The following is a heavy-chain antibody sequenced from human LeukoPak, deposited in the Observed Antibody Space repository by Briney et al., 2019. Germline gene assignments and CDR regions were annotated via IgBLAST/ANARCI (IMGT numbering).Heavy chain of an antibody. D-gene: IGHD6-6*01. CDR3: ARDKGTSYLSSFDY. J-gene: IGHJ4*02. CDR2: IYSGGST. Sequence: GGSLRLSCAASGFNVNSNYMSWVRQAPGKGLEWVSVIYSGGSTYYADSVKGRFTISRDNSKNTLYLQMNSLRAADTAVYYCARDKGTSYLSSFDYWGQGTLVTVSS. V-gene: IGHV3-66*02. CDR1: GFNVNSNY.